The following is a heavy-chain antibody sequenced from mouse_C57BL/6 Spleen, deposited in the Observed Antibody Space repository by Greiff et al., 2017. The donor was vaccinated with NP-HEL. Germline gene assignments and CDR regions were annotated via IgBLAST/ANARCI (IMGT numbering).Heavy chain of an antibody. CDR2: IDPEPGGT. J-gene: IGHJ2*01. CDR3: TRGETYYGKDY. CDR1: GYTFTDYE. D-gene: IGHD2-10*01. Sequence: VKLMESGAELVRPGASVTLSCKASGYTFTDYEMHWVKQTPVHGLEWIGAIDPEPGGTAYNQKFKGKAILTADKSSSTAYMELRSLTSEDSAVYYCTRGETYYGKDYWGQGTTLTVSS. V-gene: IGHV1-15*01.